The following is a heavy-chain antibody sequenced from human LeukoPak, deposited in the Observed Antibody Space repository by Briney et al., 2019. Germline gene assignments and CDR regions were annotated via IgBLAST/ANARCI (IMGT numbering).Heavy chain of an antibody. V-gene: IGHV4-34*01. CDR1: GGSFSGYY. Sequence: SETLSLTCAVYGGSFSGYYWSWIRQPPGKGLNWIGEINHSGSTNYNPSLKSRVTISVDTSKNQFSLKLSSVTAADTAVYYCARVPPFGVVIEAFDIWGQGTMVTVSS. CDR3: ARVPPFGVVIEAFDI. D-gene: IGHD3-3*01. J-gene: IGHJ3*02. CDR2: INHSGST.